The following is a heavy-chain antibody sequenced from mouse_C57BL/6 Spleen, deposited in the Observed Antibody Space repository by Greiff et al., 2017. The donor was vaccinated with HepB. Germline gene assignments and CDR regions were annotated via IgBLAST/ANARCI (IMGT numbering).Heavy chain of an antibody. D-gene: IGHD1-1*01. CDR2: IDPENGDT. CDR3: TTGGTVVRYSFDY. CDR1: GFNIKDDY. V-gene: IGHV14-4*01. J-gene: IGHJ2*01. Sequence: VQLQQSGAELVRPGASVKLSCTASGFNIKDDYMHWVKQRPEQGLEWIGWIDPENGDTEYASKFQGKATITAYTSSNTASLQLSSLTSEDTAVYYCTTGGTVVRYSFDYWGQGTTLTVSS.